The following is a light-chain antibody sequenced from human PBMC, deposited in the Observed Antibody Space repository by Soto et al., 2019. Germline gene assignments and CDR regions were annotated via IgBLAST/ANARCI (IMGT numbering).Light chain of an antibody. CDR1: SGHSSYA. J-gene: IGLJ2*01. CDR2: LNSDGSH. V-gene: IGLV4-69*01. CDR3: QTWDTAIHV. Sequence: QAVVTQSPSASASLGASVKLTCTLSSGHSSYAIAWHQQQPEKGPRYLMKLNSDGSHSKGDGIPDRFSGSSSGAERYLTISSLQSEDEADYYCQTWDTAIHVFGGGTKLTVL.